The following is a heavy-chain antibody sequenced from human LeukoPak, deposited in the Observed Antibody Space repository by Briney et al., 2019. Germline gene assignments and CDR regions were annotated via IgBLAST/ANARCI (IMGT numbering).Heavy chain of an antibody. CDR1: GGSISTYY. V-gene: IGHV4-59*01. D-gene: IGHD2-2*01. J-gene: IGHJ6*02. CDR3: ARAQLNLLVDFGMDV. Sequence: PSETLSLTCTVSGGSISTYYWSWIRQPPGKGLEWIGYIYSSGSTNYNPSLKSRVTISVDTSKHQFSLKLSSVTAADTAVYYCARAQLNLLVDFGMDVWGQGTTVTVSS. CDR2: IYSSGST.